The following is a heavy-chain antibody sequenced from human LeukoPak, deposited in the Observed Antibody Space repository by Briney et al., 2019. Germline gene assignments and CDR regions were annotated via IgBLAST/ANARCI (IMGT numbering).Heavy chain of an antibody. V-gene: IGHV3-66*01. CDR2: IYSGGST. CDR1: GFTVSSNY. Sequence: GGSLRLSCAASGFTVSSNYMSWVRQAPGKGLEWVSVIYSGGSTYYADSVKSRFTISRDNSKNTLYLQMNSLRAEDTAVYYCARDSSSSSWYSPFDYWGQGTLVTVSS. D-gene: IGHD6-13*01. CDR3: ARDSSSSSWYSPFDY. J-gene: IGHJ4*02.